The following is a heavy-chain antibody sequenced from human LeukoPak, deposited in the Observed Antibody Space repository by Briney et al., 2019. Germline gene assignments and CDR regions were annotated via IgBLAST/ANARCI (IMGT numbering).Heavy chain of an antibody. V-gene: IGHV6-1*01. CDR2: TYYRSKWYN. CDR1: GDSVSSNSAA. Sequence: SQTLSLTCAISGDSVSSNSAAWNWIRQSPSRGLEWLGRTYYRSKWYNDYAVSVKSRITINPDTSKNQFSLQLNSVTPEDTAMYYCARGGRWLVGYYYYGMDVWGQGTTVTVSS. CDR3: ARGGRWLVGYYYYGMDV. D-gene: IGHD6-19*01. J-gene: IGHJ6*02.